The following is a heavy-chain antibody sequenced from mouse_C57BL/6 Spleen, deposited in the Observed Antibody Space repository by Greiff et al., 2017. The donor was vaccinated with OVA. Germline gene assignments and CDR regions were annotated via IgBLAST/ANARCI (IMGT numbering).Heavy chain of an antibody. J-gene: IGHJ3*01. D-gene: IGHD1-1*01. CDR1: GFTFSDYG. Sequence: EVQLVESGGGLVKPGGSLKLSCAASGFTFSDYGMHWVRQVPEKGLEWVAYISSGSSTIYYADTVKGRFTISRDNAKNTLFLQMTSLRSEDTAMYYCAREGYGSSFAYWGQGTLVTVSA. CDR3: AREGYGSSFAY. V-gene: IGHV5-17*01. CDR2: ISSGSSTI.